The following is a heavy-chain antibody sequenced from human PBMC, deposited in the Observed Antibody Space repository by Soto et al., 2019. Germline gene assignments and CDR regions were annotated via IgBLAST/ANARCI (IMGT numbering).Heavy chain of an antibody. J-gene: IGHJ4*02. Sequence: GGSLRLSCAASGFTFSSYSMNWVRQAPGKGLEWVSSISSSSYIYYADSVKGRFTISRDNAKNSLYLQMNSLRAEDTAVYYCARGPDCGGDCYSDYWGQGTLVTVSS. CDR1: GFTFSSYS. CDR2: ISSSSYI. CDR3: ARGPDCGGDCYSDY. D-gene: IGHD2-21*02. V-gene: IGHV3-21*01.